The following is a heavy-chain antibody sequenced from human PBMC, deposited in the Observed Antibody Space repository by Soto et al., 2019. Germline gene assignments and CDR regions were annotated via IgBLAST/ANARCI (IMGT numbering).Heavy chain of an antibody. CDR2: IYYSGST. V-gene: IGHV4-31*03. D-gene: IGHD6-19*01. CDR3: ARDGSSGHLGDYYYGMDV. CDR1: GGSISSGGYY. Sequence: SETLSLTCTVSGGSISSGGYYWSWIRQHPGKGLEWIGYIYYSGSTYYNPSLKSRVTISVDTSKNQFSLKLSSVTAADTAVYYCARDGSSGHLGDYYYGMDVWGQGTTVTVSS. J-gene: IGHJ6*02.